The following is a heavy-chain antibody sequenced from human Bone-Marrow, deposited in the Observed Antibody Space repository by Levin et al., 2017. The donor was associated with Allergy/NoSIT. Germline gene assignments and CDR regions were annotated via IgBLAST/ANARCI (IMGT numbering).Heavy chain of an antibody. CDR1: GFTFSSYG. Sequence: GESLKISCAASGFTFSSYGMHWVRQAPGKGLEWVAVIWYDGSNKYYADSVKGRFTISRDNSKNTLYLQMNSLRAEDTAVYYCARQPYGSGREFDPWGQGTLVTVSS. V-gene: IGHV3-33*01. CDR2: IWYDGSNK. CDR3: ARQPYGSGREFDP. J-gene: IGHJ5*02. D-gene: IGHD3-10*01.